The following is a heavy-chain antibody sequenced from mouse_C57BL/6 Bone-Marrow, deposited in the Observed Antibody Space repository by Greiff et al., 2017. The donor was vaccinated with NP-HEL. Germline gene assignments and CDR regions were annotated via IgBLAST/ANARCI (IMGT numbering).Heavy chain of an antibody. CDR3: AREGYGGAMDY. V-gene: IGHV5-16*01. Sequence: EVQLQESEGGLVQPGSSMKLSCTASGFTFSDYYMAWVRQVPEKGLEWVANINYDGSSTYYLDSLKSRFIISRDNAKNILYLQMSSLKSEDTATYYCAREGYGGAMDYWGQGTSVTVSS. CDR1: GFTFSDYY. CDR2: INYDGSST. J-gene: IGHJ4*01. D-gene: IGHD2-2*01.